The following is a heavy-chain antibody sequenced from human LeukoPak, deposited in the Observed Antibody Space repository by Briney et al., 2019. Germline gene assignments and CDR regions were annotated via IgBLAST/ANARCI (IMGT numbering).Heavy chain of an antibody. J-gene: IGHJ2*01. V-gene: IGHV5-51*01. D-gene: IGHD1-26*01. CDR1: GYKFRSYW. CDR2: IYPDDSDI. Sequence: ESLKISCKGSGYKFRSYWIGWVRQMPGKGLEWMGIIYPDDSDIRYSPSSQDQVTISADTSISTAYLQLSGLKASDTAIYYCARQVGYLRELWYFDVWGRGTLVTVSS. CDR3: ARQVGYLRELWYFDV.